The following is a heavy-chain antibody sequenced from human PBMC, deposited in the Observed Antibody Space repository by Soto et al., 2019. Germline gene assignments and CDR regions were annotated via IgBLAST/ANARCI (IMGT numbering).Heavy chain of an antibody. CDR2: IDPSDSYT. V-gene: IGHV5-10-1*01. CDR3: ARIVVVPAARKHYYYYYGMDV. Sequence: GESLKISCKGSGYSFTSYWISWVRQMPGKGLEWMGRIDPSDSYTNYSPSFQGHVTISADKSISTAYLQWSSLKASDTAMYYCARIVVVPAARKHYYYYYGMDVWGQGTTVAVSS. D-gene: IGHD2-2*01. J-gene: IGHJ6*02. CDR1: GYSFTSYW.